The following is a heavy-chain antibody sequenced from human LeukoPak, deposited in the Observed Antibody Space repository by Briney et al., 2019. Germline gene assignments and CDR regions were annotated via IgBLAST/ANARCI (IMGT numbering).Heavy chain of an antibody. Sequence: GGSLRLSCTASGFTFGDYTVNWVRQAPGKGLEWVSSIGRSGNYIYHADSVKGRFTISRDNAKNSLYLQMSSLRAEDTAVYYCARQAGPYMDVWGKGTTVTVSS. J-gene: IGHJ6*03. CDR1: GFTFGDYT. D-gene: IGHD6-13*01. CDR2: IGRSGNYI. V-gene: IGHV3-21*01. CDR3: ARQAGPYMDV.